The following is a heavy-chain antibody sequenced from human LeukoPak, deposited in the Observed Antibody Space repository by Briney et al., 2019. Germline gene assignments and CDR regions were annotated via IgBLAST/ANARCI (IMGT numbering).Heavy chain of an antibody. CDR3: ARDPAYCGGDCYSGWFDP. D-gene: IGHD2-21*02. CDR2: IYTSGST. Sequence: PSETLSLTCTVSGGSISSGSYYWSWIRQPAGKGLEWIGRIYTSGSTNYNPSLKSRVTISVDTSKNQFSLKLSSVTAADTAVYYCARDPAYCGGDCYSGWFDPWGQGTLVTVSS. V-gene: IGHV4-61*02. J-gene: IGHJ5*02. CDR1: GGSISSGSYY.